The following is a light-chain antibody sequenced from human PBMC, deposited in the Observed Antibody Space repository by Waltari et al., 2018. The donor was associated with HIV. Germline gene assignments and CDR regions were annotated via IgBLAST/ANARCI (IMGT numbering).Light chain of an antibody. J-gene: IGKJ4*01. CDR2: GAS. V-gene: IGKV3-15*01. Sequence: EIIMTQSPATLSVSLGERATLSCRASQSIGSNLAWYQQKPGQAPRLLIYGASTRATGIPARFSGSGSGTDFTLTISSLEPEDFAVYYCQQRSNWPPSFGGGTKVEIK. CDR3: QQRSNWPPS. CDR1: QSIGSN.